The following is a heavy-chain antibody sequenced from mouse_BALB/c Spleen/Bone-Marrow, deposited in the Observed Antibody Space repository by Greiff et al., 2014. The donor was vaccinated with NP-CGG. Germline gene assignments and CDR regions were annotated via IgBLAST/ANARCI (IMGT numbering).Heavy chain of an antibody. Sequence: EVMLVESGGGLVQPGGSRKLSCAASGFTFSDYGMAWVRQAPGKGPEWVAFISNLAYSIYYADTVTGRFTISRENAKDTLYLEMSSLRSEDTAMYYCARDQVYYYGSSYGYFDVGGAGTTVTVSS. J-gene: IGHJ1*01. V-gene: IGHV5-15*02. CDR2: ISNLAYSI. D-gene: IGHD1-1*01. CDR3: ARDQVYYYGSSYGYFDV. CDR1: GFTFSDYG.